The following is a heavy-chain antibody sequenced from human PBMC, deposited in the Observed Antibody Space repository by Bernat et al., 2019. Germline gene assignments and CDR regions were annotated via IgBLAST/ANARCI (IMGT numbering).Heavy chain of an antibody. CDR2: ISSSGSTI. Sequence: EVQLVESGGGLVQPGGSLRLSCAASGFTFSSYEMNWVRQAPGKGLEWVSYISSSGSTIYYADSVKGRFTISRDNAKNSLYLQMNSLRAEDTAVYYCARGGLDWLPQYYCDYWGQGTLVTVSS. V-gene: IGHV3-48*03. D-gene: IGHD3-9*01. J-gene: IGHJ4*02. CDR3: ARGGLDWLPQYYCDY. CDR1: GFTFSSYE.